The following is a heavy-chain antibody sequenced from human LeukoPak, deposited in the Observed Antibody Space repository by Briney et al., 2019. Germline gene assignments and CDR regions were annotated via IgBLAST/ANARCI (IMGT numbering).Heavy chain of an antibody. D-gene: IGHD3-22*01. V-gene: IGHV3-53*01. J-gene: IGHJ4*02. CDR3: VRDVGYYYDGSGIY. CDR1: GFTVSSNY. Sequence: PGGSLRLSCAASGFTVSSNYMSWVRQAPGKGLEWVSVIHSGGNTYYADSVKGRFTISRDNSKNSLYLQMDSLRAEDTAVYYCVRDVGYYYDGSGIYWGQGTLVTVSS. CDR2: IHSGGNT.